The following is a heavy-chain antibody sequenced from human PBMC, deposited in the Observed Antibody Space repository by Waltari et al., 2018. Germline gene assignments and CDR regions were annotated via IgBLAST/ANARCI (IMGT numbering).Heavy chain of an antibody. CDR2: IYYSGST. V-gene: IGHV4-59*01. CDR1: GGSISSYY. J-gene: IGHJ4*02. CDR3: ARGSGWYYF. D-gene: IGHD6-19*01. Sequence: QVQLQESGPGLVKPSETLSLTCTVSGGSISSYYWSWIRQPPGKGLEWIGYIYYSGSTNYNPARKSRVTISVDTSKNQFSLKLSSVTAADTAVYYCARGSGWYYFWGQGTLVTVSS.